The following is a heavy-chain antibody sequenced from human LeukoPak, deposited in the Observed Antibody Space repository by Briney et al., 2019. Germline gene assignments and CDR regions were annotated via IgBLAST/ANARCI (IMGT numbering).Heavy chain of an antibody. CDR2: IWYDGSNK. V-gene: IGHV3-33*01. J-gene: IGHJ4*02. CDR3: ARDISPGYFDY. CDR1: GFTFSSYG. Sequence: GGSLRLSCAVSGFTFSSYGMHWVRQAPGKGLEWVAVIWYDGSNKYYADSVKGRFTISRDNSKNTLYLQMNSLRAEDTAVYYCARDISPGYFDYWGQGTPVTVSS.